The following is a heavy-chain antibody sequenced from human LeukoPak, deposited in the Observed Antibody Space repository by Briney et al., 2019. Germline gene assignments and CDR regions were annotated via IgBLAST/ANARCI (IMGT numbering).Heavy chain of an antibody. CDR3: ARDETGNGFQDY. V-gene: IGHV3-74*01. CDR2: INSDGSST. Sequence: GGSLRLSCAGSGFNFDDFGFTWVRQAPGKGLVWVSRINSDGSSTSYADSVKGRFTISRDNAKNTLYLQMNSLRAEDTAVYYCARDETGNGFQDYWGQGTLVTVSS. D-gene: IGHD2-8*01. J-gene: IGHJ4*02. CDR1: GFNFDDFG.